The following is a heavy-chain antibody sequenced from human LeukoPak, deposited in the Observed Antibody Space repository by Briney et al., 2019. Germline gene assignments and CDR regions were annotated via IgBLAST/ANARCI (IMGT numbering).Heavy chain of an antibody. Sequence: GGSLRLSCAASGFTFSSYAMHWVRQAPGKGLEWVAVISYDGSNKYYADSVKGRFTISRDNSKNTLYLQMNSLRAEDTTVYYCARGFIVGATGFDFWGQGTLVTVSS. CDR2: ISYDGSNK. V-gene: IGHV3-30*04. D-gene: IGHD1-26*01. CDR1: GFTFSSYA. CDR3: ARGFIVGATGFDF. J-gene: IGHJ4*02.